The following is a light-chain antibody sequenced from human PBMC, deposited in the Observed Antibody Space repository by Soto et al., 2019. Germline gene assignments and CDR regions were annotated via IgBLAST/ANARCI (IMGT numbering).Light chain of an antibody. CDR1: QSLNGN. CDR2: RAS. Sequence: EIVMTQSPATLSVSPGERATLSCRASQSLNGNLAWYQQKRGQAPGLLISRASTSATGIPARFSGSGTGTEFTPTISGLQSEDYALYSCQQYNDWPSFGQGTKVEVK. V-gene: IGKV3-15*01. J-gene: IGKJ1*01. CDR3: QQYNDWPS.